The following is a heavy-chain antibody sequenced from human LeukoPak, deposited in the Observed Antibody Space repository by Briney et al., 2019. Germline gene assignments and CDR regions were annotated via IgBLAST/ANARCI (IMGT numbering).Heavy chain of an antibody. CDR2: NSGST. Sequence: SETLSLTCTVSGGSISSSSYYWGWIRQPPGKGLEWIGSNSGSTYYNPSLKSRVTISVDTSKNQFSLKLSSVTAADTAVYYCARVLAAAGNNWFDPWGQGTLVTVSS. J-gene: IGHJ5*02. CDR1: GGSISSSSYY. D-gene: IGHD6-13*01. CDR3: ARVLAAAGNNWFDP. V-gene: IGHV4-39*07.